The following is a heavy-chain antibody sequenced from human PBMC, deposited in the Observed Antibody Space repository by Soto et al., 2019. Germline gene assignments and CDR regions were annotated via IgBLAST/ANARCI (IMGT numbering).Heavy chain of an antibody. Sequence: EVQLLESGGGLVQPGGSLRLSCAASGFTLGRYGMSWVRQAPGKGLEWVSAVSPNGQGIYYADSVRGRFTTSIDSSRTTVYLQMRDLRPEDTALYFCATWHLREHAYDIWGQGTMVTVSS. CDR2: VSPNGQGI. CDR3: ATWHLREHAYDI. J-gene: IGHJ3*02. V-gene: IGHV3-23*01. CDR1: GFTLGRYG. D-gene: IGHD5-12*01.